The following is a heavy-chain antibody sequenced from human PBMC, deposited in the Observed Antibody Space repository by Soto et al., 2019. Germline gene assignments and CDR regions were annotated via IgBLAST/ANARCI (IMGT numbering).Heavy chain of an antibody. V-gene: IGHV2-70*04. Sequence: SGPTLVNPTQTLTLTCTFSGFSLRTGGMRVNWIRQPPGRALEWLARIDWDDDKFYSTSLKTRLTISKDTSKNQVVLTMTNMDPVDSATYYCARASGGWSDFDYGGQGTAVTVSS. CDR2: IDWDDDK. J-gene: IGHJ4*02. D-gene: IGHD6-19*01. CDR1: GFSLRTGGMR. CDR3: ARASGGWSDFDY.